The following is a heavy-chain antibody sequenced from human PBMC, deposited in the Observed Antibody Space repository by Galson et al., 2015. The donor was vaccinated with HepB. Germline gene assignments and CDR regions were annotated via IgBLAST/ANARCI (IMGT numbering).Heavy chain of an antibody. CDR1: GYTLTELS. CDR3: ATTRVVVVAANDLGFDP. Sequence: SVKVSCKVSGYTLTELSMHWVRQAPGKGLEWMGGFDPEDGETIYAQKFQGRVTMTEDTSTDTAYMELSSLRSEDTAVYYCATTRVVVVAANDLGFDPWGQGTLVTVSS. V-gene: IGHV1-24*01. D-gene: IGHD2-15*01. J-gene: IGHJ5*02. CDR2: FDPEDGET.